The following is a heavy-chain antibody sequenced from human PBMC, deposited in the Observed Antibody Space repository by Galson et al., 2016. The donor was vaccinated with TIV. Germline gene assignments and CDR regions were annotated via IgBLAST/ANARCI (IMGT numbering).Heavy chain of an antibody. CDR1: GFSLRTSGMC. CDR2: IDWDGDK. V-gene: IGHV2-70*11. Sequence: PALVKPTQTLTLTCSFSGFSLRTSGMCVSWIRQPPGKALEWLARIDWDGDKYYNASLKTRVSISKDTSKNQVVLTMTKMDQVDTGAYHCARNSGHYYGMDVWGQGTTVTVSS. J-gene: IGHJ6*02. CDR3: ARNSGHYYGMDV.